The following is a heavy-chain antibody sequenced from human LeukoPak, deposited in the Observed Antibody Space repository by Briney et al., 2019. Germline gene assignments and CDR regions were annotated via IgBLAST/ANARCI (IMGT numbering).Heavy chain of an antibody. V-gene: IGHV4-34*01. CDR3: ARNSSGYLDS. Sequence: SETLSLTCAVYGESFSGYYWSWSWIRQPPGKGLEWIGEISHSGSTNYNPSLKSRVTISVDTSKNQFSLKLNSVTAADTAVYYCARNSSGYLDSWGQGTLVTVSS. CDR1: GESFSGYY. D-gene: IGHD3-22*01. J-gene: IGHJ4*02. CDR2: ISHSGST.